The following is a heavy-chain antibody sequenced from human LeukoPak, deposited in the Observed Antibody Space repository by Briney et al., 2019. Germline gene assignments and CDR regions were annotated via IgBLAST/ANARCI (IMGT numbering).Heavy chain of an antibody. Sequence: GESLKISCKGPGYSFTSYWIVWVRQMPGKDLEWMGIIYPGDSDTRYSPSFQGQVTISADKSISTAYLQWSSLKASDTAMYYCASSEYSTSSIDYWGQGTLVTVSS. CDR3: ASSEYSTSSIDY. V-gene: IGHV5-51*01. CDR1: GYSFTSYW. J-gene: IGHJ4*02. CDR2: IYPGDSDT. D-gene: IGHD6-6*01.